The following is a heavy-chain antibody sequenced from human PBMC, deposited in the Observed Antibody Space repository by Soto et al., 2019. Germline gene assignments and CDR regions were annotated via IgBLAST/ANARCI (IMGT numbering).Heavy chain of an antibody. D-gene: IGHD1-26*01. V-gene: IGHV4-34*01. J-gene: IGHJ6*02. Sequence: SETLSLTCAVYGGSFSGYYWSWIRQPPGKGLEWIGEINHSGSTNYNPSLKSRVTISVDTSKNQFSLKLSSVTAADTAVYYCATASGLPWGYYYGMDVWGQGTTVTVS. CDR1: GGSFSGYY. CDR3: ATASGLPWGYYYGMDV. CDR2: INHSGST.